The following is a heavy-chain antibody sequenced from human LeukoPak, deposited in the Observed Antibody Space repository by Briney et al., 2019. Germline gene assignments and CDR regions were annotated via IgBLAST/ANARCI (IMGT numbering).Heavy chain of an antibody. Sequence: PGESLKISCKGSGYRFTSYLIGWVRQMPGKGLEWMGIIYPGDSDTRYSPSFQGQVTISADKSISTAYLQWSSLKASDTAMYYCGRGGYYSGGIFYYYFDYWGQGTLVTVPS. CDR1: GYRFTSYL. CDR3: GRGGYYSGGIFYYYFDY. J-gene: IGHJ4*02. D-gene: IGHD2-15*01. V-gene: IGHV5-51*01. CDR2: IYPGDSDT.